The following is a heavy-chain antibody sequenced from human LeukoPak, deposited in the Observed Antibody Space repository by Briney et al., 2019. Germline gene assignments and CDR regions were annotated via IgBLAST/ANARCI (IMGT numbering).Heavy chain of an antibody. CDR3: ARGVSTSTIYDSSGYYEYYFDY. J-gene: IGHJ4*02. Sequence: GASVKVSCKASGYTFTGYYMHWVRQAPGQGLEWMGWINPNSGGTNYAQKFQGRVTMTRDTSISTAYMELSRLRSDDTAVYYCARGVSTSTIYDSSGYYEYYFDYWGQGTLVTVSS. CDR1: GYTFTGYY. D-gene: IGHD3-22*01. V-gene: IGHV1-2*02. CDR2: INPNSGGT.